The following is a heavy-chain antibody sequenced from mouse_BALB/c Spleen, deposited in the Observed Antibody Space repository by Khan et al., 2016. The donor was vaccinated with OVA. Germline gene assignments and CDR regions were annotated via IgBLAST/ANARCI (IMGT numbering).Heavy chain of an antibody. CDR1: GFTFSDYG. CDR3: ARSCAMDY. J-gene: IGHJ4*01. V-gene: IGHV5-15*02. Sequence: EVELVESGGGLMQPGESRKLSCAASGFTFSDYGLAWVRQAPGKGPEWVAFISSLSYSIYYADTVTGRFTFSRENAKNTLYLEMSSLRSEDTAMYYCARSCAMDYWGQGTSVTVSS. CDR2: ISSLSYSI.